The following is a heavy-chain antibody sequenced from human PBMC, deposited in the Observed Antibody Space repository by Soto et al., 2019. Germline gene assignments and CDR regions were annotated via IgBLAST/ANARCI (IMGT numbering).Heavy chain of an antibody. CDR1: GGSISSYY. J-gene: IGHJ4*02. CDR2: IYYSGST. Sequence: QVQLQESGPGLVKPSETLSLTCTVSGGSISSYYWSWIRQPPGKGLEWIGYIYYSGSTNYNPPRKRLLAITVDTSKHHLSLKLSSVTAADAAVYYCARHARYCGYCAFDYWGEGTLVTVSS. V-gene: IGHV4-59*08. CDR3: ARHARYCGYCAFDY. D-gene: IGHD5-12*01.